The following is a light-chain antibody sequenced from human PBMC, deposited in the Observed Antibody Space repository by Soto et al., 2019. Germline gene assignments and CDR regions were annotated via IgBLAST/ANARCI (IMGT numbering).Light chain of an antibody. Sequence: EIVLTHSPGTPSLSPCERATLSYSASQSVSSSYLAWYQQKPGQAPRLLIYGASSRATGIPDRFSGSGSGTDFTLTISRLEPEDFAAYYCQQYGSSPPTFGQGTKVDIK. CDR1: QSVSSSY. J-gene: IGKJ1*01. V-gene: IGKV3-20*01. CDR2: GAS. CDR3: QQYGSSPPT.